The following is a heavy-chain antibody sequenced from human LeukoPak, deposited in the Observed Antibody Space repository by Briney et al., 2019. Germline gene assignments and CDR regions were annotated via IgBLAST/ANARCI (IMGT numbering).Heavy chain of an antibody. Sequence: GGSLRLSCAASGFTHSIYWMSWVRQAPGKGLEWVANIHQDGSEKYSVDSVKGRFTISRDNAKNSLYLQMNSLRAEDTAVYYCAREYYSDSSGSDYWGQGTLVTVSS. D-gene: IGHD3-22*01. CDR2: IHQDGSEK. V-gene: IGHV3-7*05. CDR3: AREYYSDSSGSDY. J-gene: IGHJ4*02. CDR1: GFTHSIYW.